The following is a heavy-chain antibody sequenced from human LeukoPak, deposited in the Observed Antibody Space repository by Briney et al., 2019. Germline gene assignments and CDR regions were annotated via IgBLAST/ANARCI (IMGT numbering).Heavy chain of an antibody. CDR2: IKSKTDGGTT. CDR1: GFTFSNAW. D-gene: IGHD5-18*01. J-gene: IGHJ6*02. Sequence: PGGSLRLSCAASGFTFSNAWMSWVRQAPGKGLEWVGRIKSKTDGGTTDYAAPVKGRFTISRDDSKNTLYLQMNSLKTEDTAVYYCTTDGPKWIRYYYGMDVWGQGTTVTVSS. V-gene: IGHV3-15*01. CDR3: TTDGPKWIRYYYGMDV.